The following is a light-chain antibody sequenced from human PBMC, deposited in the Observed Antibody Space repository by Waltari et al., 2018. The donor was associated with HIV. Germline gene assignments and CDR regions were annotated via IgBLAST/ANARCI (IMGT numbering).Light chain of an antibody. J-gene: IGLJ1*01. CDR2: ANS. Sequence: QSVLTQPPSVSGAPGPRVIISITGRFPNLGAGSAVHWYQQLPGAAPNHLIFANSNRPSGVPDRFSGSKSVTSASLAITGLRAEDEADYYCQSYDSSLSGSVFGTGTKVTVL. V-gene: IGLV1-40*01. CDR3: QSYDSSLSGSV. CDR1: FPNLGAGSA.